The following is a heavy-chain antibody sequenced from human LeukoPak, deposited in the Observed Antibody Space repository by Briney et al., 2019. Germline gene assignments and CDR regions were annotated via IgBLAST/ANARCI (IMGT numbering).Heavy chain of an antibody. V-gene: IGHV4-39*07. CDR2: IFYSGNT. CDR3: VREFDY. CDR1: GGFISSSSYY. Sequence: SETLSLTCTVSGGFISSSSYYWGWIRQPPGRGLEWIGSIFYSGNTYYNPSLKSRVTMSVDTSKNQFSLKLSSVTAADTAMYYCVREFDYRGQGILVTVSS. J-gene: IGHJ4*02.